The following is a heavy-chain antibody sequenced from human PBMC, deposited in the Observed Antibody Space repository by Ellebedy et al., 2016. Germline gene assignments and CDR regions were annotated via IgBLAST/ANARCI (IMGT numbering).Heavy chain of an antibody. D-gene: IGHD1-26*01. J-gene: IGHJ3*02. CDR1: GYTFTSYY. V-gene: IGHV1-46*01. CDR2: INPSGGST. CDR3: ARPYSGSYGESAFDI. Sequence: ASVKVSCXASGYTFTSYYMHWVRQAPGQGLEWMGIINPSGGSTSYAQKFQGRVTMTRDTSTSTVYMELSSLRSEDTAVYYCARPYSGSYGESAFDIWGQGTMVTVSS.